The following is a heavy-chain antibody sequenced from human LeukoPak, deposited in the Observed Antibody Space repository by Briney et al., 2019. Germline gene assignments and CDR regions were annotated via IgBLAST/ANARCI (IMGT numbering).Heavy chain of an antibody. V-gene: IGHV4-39*06. CDR1: GDSISSGTYF. Sequence: SETLSLTCTVSGDSISSGTYFWGWIRQPPGKGLEWIGSIYYSGSTYYNPSLKSRVTISLEMSKHQFTLNLSSVTAADTAVYYCATNTGTVFDYWGQGALVTVSS. J-gene: IGHJ4*02. CDR2: IYYSGST. D-gene: IGHD7-27*01. CDR3: ATNTGTVFDY.